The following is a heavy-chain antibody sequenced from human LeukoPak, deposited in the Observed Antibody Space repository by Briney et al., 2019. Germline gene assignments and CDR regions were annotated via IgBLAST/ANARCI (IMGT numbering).Heavy chain of an antibody. J-gene: IGHJ3*02. D-gene: IGHD3-3*01. CDR3: ARRTARGYDI. CDR1: GYSFTMYW. V-gene: IGHV5-51*01. Sequence: GESLKTSCRTSGYSFTMYWVAWVRQMPGKGLEWMGITLPGDFNTRYSPSFQGQVSISADKSVNTAYLQWSSLKASDTGMYYCARRTARGYDIWGQGTMITVSS. CDR2: TLPGDFNT.